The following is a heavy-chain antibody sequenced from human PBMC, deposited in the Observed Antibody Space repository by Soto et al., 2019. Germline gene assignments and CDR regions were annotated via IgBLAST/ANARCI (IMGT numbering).Heavy chain of an antibody. D-gene: IGHD6-19*01. V-gene: IGHV3-23*01. Sequence: GGSLRFSCAASGFTFSTYAMTWVRQAPGKGLEWVSAISGTGGSTYYADSVKGRFTISRDNSKNTMYLQMNNLRAEDTALYYCATRDDSGPRGYWGQGTLVTVSS. J-gene: IGHJ4*02. CDR2: ISGTGGST. CDR1: GFTFSTYA. CDR3: ATRDDSGPRGY.